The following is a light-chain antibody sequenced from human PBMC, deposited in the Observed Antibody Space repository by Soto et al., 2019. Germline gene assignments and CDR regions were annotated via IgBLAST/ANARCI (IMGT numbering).Light chain of an antibody. V-gene: IGKV2-30*01. CDR2: KVS. J-gene: IGKJ2*01. CDR3: MQGTHWPPYT. CDR1: QSLAYSDGNTY. Sequence: DVVMTQSPLSLPVTLGQPASISCRSSQSLAYSDGNTYLNWFQQRPGQSPRRLIYKVSNRDSGVPARFSGSGSGTDCTLKISRVEAEDVGVYYCMQGTHWPPYTFGQGTKLEIK.